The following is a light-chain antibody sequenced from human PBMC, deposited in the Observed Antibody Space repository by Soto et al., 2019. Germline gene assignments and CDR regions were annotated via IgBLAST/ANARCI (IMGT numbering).Light chain of an antibody. J-gene: IGKJ4*01. CDR2: DAS. Sequence: DIQMTQSPSSLSASVGDRVTITCQASQDISNYLNWYQQKPGKAPKLLIYDASNLETGVPSRFSGSGSGTDFTFTISSLQPEYIATYYQQEYDNLPPPFGVEP. V-gene: IGKV1-33*01. CDR1: QDISNY. CDR3: QEYDNLPPP.